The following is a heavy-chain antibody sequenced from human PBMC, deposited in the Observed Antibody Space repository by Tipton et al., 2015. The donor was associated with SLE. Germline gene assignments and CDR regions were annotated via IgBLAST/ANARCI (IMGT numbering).Heavy chain of an antibody. CDR1: GGSISSSSYY. CDR3: ARLGSSSWYLGHYYGMDV. Sequence: TLSLTCTVSGGSISSSSYYWGWIRQPPGKGLEWIGSIYYSGSTYYNPSLKSRVTISVDTSKNQFSLQLSSVTAADTAVYYCARLGSSSWYLGHYYGMDVWGQGTTVTVSS. J-gene: IGHJ6*02. CDR2: IYYSGST. D-gene: IGHD6-13*01. V-gene: IGHV4-39*07.